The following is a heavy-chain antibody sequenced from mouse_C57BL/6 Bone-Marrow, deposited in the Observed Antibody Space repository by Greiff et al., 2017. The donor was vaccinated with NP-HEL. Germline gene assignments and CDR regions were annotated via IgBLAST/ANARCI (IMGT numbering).Heavy chain of an antibody. D-gene: IGHD2-5*01. V-gene: IGHV1-55*01. CDR3: ARGATYSNYAFAY. Sequence: QVQLQQPGAELVKPGASVTMSCKASGYTFTSYWITWVKQRPGQGLEWIGDIYPGSGSTNYNEKFKSKATLTVDTSSSTAYMQLSSLTSEDSAVYYCARGATYSNYAFAYWGQGTLVTVSA. J-gene: IGHJ3*01. CDR2: IYPGSGST. CDR1: GYTFTSYW.